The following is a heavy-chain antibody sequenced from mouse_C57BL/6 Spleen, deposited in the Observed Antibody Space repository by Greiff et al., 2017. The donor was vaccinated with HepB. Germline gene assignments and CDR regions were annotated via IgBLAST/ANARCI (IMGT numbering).Heavy chain of an antibody. CDR1: GYTFTEYT. Sequence: VQLQQSGAELVKPGASVKLSCKASGYTFTEYTIHWVKQRTGQGLEWIGWFYPGSGSIKYNEKFKDKATLTADKSSSTVYMELSRLTSEDSAVYFCARHEENDYGDDWYFDVWGTGTTVTVSS. V-gene: IGHV1-62-2*01. D-gene: IGHD2-4*01. CDR3: ARHEENDYGDDWYFDV. CDR2: FYPGSGSI. J-gene: IGHJ1*03.